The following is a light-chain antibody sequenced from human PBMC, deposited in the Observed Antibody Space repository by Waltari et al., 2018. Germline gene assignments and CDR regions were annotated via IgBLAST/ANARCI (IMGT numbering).Light chain of an antibody. CDR1: SLRSDY. CDR2: GKN. V-gene: IGLV3-19*01. Sequence: SSELTQDPAVSVALGQTVRITCQGDSLRSDYASWYQQKPGQAPVLVFYGKNNRPSGIPDRFSGSSSGTTASLTITGAQAEDEADYYCNSRGSSGAPWVFGGGTKLTVL. CDR3: NSRGSSGAPWV. J-gene: IGLJ3*02.